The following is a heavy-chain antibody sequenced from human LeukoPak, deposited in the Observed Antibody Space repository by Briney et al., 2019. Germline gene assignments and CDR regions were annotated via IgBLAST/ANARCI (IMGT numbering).Heavy chain of an antibody. CDR3: ARDYYDSSGYYFN. D-gene: IGHD3-22*01. CDR1: GFTVSSNY. Sequence: GGSLRFSCAASGFTVSSNYMSWVRQAPGKGLEWVTVIYSGGSTYYADSVKGRFTISRDNSKNTLFLQMNSLRAEDTAVYYCARDYYDSSGYYFNWGQGTLVTVSS. V-gene: IGHV3-53*01. CDR2: IYSGGST. J-gene: IGHJ4*02.